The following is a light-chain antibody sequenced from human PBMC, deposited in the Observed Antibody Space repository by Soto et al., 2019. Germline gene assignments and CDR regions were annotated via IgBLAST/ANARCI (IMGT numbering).Light chain of an antibody. CDR1: SSDVGTYNY. CDR2: DVS. J-gene: IGLJ3*02. V-gene: IGLV2-14*01. CDR3: SSYTTSNTQV. Sequence: QSVLTQPASVSGSPGQSITISCTGTSSDVGTYNYVSWYQHRPGKAPKLMIYDVSYRPSGVSNRFSGSKSANTASLTISGLQAEDEAVYYCSSYTTSNTQVFGGGTKLTVL.